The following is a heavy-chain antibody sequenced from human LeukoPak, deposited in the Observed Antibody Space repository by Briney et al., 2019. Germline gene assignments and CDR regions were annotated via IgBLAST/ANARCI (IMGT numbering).Heavy chain of an antibody. V-gene: IGHV4-39*01. CDR1: GGSISSSRYY. D-gene: IGHD3-10*01. CDR2: IYYSGST. J-gene: IGHJ4*02. Sequence: PSETLSLTCTVSGGSISSSRYYWSWIRQPPGKGREWIGSIYYSGSTYYNPSLKSRVTISVDTSKNQFSLKLSSVTAADTAVYYCARQVLLWFGELSSGDADYWGQGTLVTVSS. CDR3: ARQVLLWFGELSSGDADY.